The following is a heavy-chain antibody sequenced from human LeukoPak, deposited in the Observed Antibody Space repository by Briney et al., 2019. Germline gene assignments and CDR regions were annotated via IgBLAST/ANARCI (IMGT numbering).Heavy chain of an antibody. Sequence: PGESLKISCKGSGYRFTSHWIGWVRQMPGKGLEWIGVIYPGDSDIRYSPSFQGQVTISADKSISTAYLQWSSLKASDTAMYYCARLTYYYDSSGEWGDYWGQGTLVTVSS. CDR3: ARLTYYYDSSGEWGDY. CDR2: IYPGDSDI. V-gene: IGHV5-51*01. CDR1: GYRFTSHW. D-gene: IGHD3-22*01. J-gene: IGHJ4*02.